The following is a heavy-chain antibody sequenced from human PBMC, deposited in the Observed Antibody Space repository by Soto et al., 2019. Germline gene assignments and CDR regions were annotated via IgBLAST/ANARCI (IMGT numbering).Heavy chain of an antibody. V-gene: IGHV1-69*01. CDR1: GGTFSSYA. Sequence: QVQLVQSGAEVKKPGSSVKVSCKASGGTFSSYAISWVRQAPGQGLEWMGGIIPIFGTANYAQKFQGRVTITADESTSTAYMELSSLRSEDTALYYCARDARNYDFWSGGAKLAFDIWGQGTMVTVSS. CDR3: ARDARNYDFWSGGAKLAFDI. J-gene: IGHJ3*02. CDR2: IIPIFGTA. D-gene: IGHD3-3*01.